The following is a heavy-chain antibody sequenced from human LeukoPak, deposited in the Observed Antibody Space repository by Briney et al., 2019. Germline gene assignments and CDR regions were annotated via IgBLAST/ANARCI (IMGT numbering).Heavy chain of an antibody. D-gene: IGHD6-19*01. CDR3: ARDLAVAGIGDYFDY. J-gene: IGHJ4*02. V-gene: IGHV3-48*02. Sequence: GRSLRLSCVASGLTFSRYGRHWVRQAPGKGLEWVSYISSSSTTIHYADSVKGRFTISRDNVKNSLYLQMNSLRDEDTAVYYCARDLAVAGIGDYFDYWSQGTLVTVSS. CDR2: ISSSSTTI. CDR1: GLTFSRYG.